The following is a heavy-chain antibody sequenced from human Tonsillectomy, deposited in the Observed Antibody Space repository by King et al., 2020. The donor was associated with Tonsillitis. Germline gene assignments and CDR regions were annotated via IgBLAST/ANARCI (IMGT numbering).Heavy chain of an antibody. CDR2: IYWDDDE. Sequence: ITLKESGPTLVKPTQTLTLTCTFSGFSLSTSGVGVGWIRQPPGKALEWLALIYWDDDERYSPSLRSRLTITRDTSKNQVVLTMTNMDPVDTATYYCARTTTVTTFVYWGQGTLVTVSS. V-gene: IGHV2-5*02. CDR3: ARTTTVTTFVY. D-gene: IGHD4-17*01. CDR1: GFSLSTSGVG. J-gene: IGHJ4*02.